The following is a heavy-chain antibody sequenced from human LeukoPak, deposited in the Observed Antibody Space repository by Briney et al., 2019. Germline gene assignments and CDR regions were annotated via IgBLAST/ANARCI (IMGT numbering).Heavy chain of an antibody. J-gene: IGHJ4*02. Sequence: GGSLRLSCAASGFTFSGYSMNWVRQAPGKGLEWVSSIGSSSTYMYYADSVKGRFTISRDNAENSLYLQMNSLRAEDTAVYYCARDSPGYPFNKNDYWGRGTLVTVSS. CDR1: GFTFSGYS. CDR2: IGSSSTYM. V-gene: IGHV3-21*01. D-gene: IGHD5-18*01. CDR3: ARDSPGYPFNKNDY.